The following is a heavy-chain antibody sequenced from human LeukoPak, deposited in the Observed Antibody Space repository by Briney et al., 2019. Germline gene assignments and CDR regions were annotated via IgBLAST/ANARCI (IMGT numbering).Heavy chain of an antibody. D-gene: IGHD1-26*01. CDR3: ARSGGSGTYYDGSFDY. V-gene: IGHV4-4*07. Sequence: SETLSLTCTVSGDSITSYYWSWVRQPAGKGLEWIGRIYTSGSTNYNPSLKSRVTMSVDTSRNQFSLKMSSVTATDTAVYYCARSGGSGTYYDGSFDYWGQGTLVTVSS. CDR2: IYTSGST. CDR1: GDSITSYY. J-gene: IGHJ4*02.